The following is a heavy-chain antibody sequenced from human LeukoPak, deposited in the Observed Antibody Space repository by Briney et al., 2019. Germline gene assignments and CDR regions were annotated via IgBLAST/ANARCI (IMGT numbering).Heavy chain of an antibody. CDR2: ISAYNGNT. D-gene: IGHD1-26*01. CDR1: GYTFTSYG. V-gene: IGHV1-18*01. CDR3: ARVRGATKSSYYYYGMDV. Sequence: ASVKVSCKASGYTFTSYGISWVRQAPGQGLGWMGWISAYNGNTNYAQKLQGRVTMTTDTSTSTAYMELRSLRSDDTAVYYCARVRGATKSSYYYYGMDVWGQGTTVTVSS. J-gene: IGHJ6*02.